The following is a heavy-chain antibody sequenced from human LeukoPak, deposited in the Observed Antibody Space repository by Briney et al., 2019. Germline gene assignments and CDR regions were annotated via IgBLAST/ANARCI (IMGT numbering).Heavy chain of an antibody. CDR1: GYSFTSYW. Sequence: GESLKISCKGSGYSFTSYWIGWVRQMPGKGLEWMGIIYPGDSDTRYSPSFQGQVTISADKSISTAYLQWSSLKASDTAMYYCARLLGSGSYKYYYYYMDVWGKGTTVTISS. J-gene: IGHJ6*03. D-gene: IGHD3-10*01. CDR2: IYPGDSDT. CDR3: ARLLGSGSYKYYYYYMDV. V-gene: IGHV5-51*01.